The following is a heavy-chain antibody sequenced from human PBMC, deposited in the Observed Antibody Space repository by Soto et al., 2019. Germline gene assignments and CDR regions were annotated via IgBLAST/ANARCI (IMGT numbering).Heavy chain of an antibody. D-gene: IGHD5-12*01. CDR2: ISSSSSYI. CDR1: GFTFSSYS. Sequence: PGGSLRLSCAASGFTFSSYSMNWVRQAPGKGLEWVSSISSSSSYIYYADSVKGRFTISRDNAKNSLYLQMNSLRAEDTAVYYCARHRSGYSGPPHYWGQGTLVTVSS. V-gene: IGHV3-21*01. J-gene: IGHJ4*02. CDR3: ARHRSGYSGPPHY.